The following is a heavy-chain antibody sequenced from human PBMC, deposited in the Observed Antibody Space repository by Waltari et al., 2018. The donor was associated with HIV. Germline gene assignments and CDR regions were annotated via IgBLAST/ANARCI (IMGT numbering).Heavy chain of an antibody. CDR2: IYTSGST. CDR3: ARGLRLGELSLYKYAFDI. CDR1: GGSSSSYY. D-gene: IGHD3-16*02. Sequence: QVQLEASGPGLVKPSETLSPTCPVPGGSSSSYYRSWLRLPPGRGLEWIGRIYTSGSTNYNPSLKSRVTLSVDTSMNQFSLKLSSVTAADTAVYYCARGLRLGELSLYKYAFDIWGQGTMVTVSS. V-gene: IGHV4-4*07. J-gene: IGHJ3*02.